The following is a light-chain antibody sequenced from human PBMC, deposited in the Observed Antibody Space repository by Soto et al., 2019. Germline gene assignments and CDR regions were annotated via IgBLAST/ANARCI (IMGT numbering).Light chain of an antibody. Sequence: DIQMTQSPSSLSASVGDRITITCRASPSIGSHLNWYQQKPGKAPNLLIYGASTLQSGVPSRFSGSGSGKDFTLTISSLQPEDFATYYCQQSYSTPSTFGQGTKMEIK. CDR3: QQSYSTPST. J-gene: IGKJ2*01. V-gene: IGKV1-39*01. CDR2: GAS. CDR1: PSIGSH.